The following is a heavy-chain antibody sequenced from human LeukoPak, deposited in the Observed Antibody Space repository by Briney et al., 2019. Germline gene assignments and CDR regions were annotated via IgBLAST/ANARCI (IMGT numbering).Heavy chain of an antibody. CDR1: GGSFSGYY. J-gene: IGHJ4*02. CDR3: ARGLRRWLQPGRIFDY. Sequence: SSETLSLTCAVYGGSFSGYYWSWIRQPPGKWLEWIGEINHSGSTNYNPSLKSRVTISVDTSKNQFSLKLSSVTAADTAVYYCARGLRRWLQPGRIFDYWGQGTLVTVSS. D-gene: IGHD5-24*01. V-gene: IGHV4-34*01. CDR2: INHSGST.